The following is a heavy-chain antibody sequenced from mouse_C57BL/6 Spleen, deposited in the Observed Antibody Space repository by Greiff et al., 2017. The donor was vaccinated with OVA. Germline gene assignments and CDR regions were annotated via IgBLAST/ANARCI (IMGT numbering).Heavy chain of an antibody. CDR3: ARDPDYDDADCYAMDY. Sequence: EVQRVESGGGLVKPGGSLKLSCAASGFTFSSYAMSWVRQTPEKRLEWVATISDGGSYTYYPDNVKGRFTISRDNAKNNLYLQMSHLKSEDTAMYYCARDPDYDDADCYAMDYWGQGTSVTVSS. J-gene: IGHJ4*01. V-gene: IGHV5-4*01. CDR1: GFTFSSYA. CDR2: ISDGGSYT. D-gene: IGHD2-4*01.